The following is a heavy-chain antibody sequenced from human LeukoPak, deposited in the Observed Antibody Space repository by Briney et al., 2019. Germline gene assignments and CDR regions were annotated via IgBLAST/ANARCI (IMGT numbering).Heavy chain of an antibody. Sequence: GESLKISCKASGYSFSNYFIGWVRQMTGKGPEWMGIIYPGDSDTRYNPSFQGQVTISVDRSISAAYLQWSSLKASDSAMYFCARSSNGHKDPFDYWGQGTLVTVSS. V-gene: IGHV5-51*01. D-gene: IGHD5-24*01. CDR1: GYSFSNYF. CDR3: ARSSNGHKDPFDY. CDR2: IYPGDSDT. J-gene: IGHJ4*02.